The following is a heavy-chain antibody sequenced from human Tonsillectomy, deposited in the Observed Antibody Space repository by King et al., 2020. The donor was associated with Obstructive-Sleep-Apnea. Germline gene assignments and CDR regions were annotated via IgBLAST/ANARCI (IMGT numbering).Heavy chain of an antibody. CDR2: ISYDGSNK. Sequence: VQLVESGGGVVQPGRSLRLSCAASGFTFRSYAMHWVRQAPGKGLEWVAIISYDGSNKYYADSVKGRSTISRDNSKNTLYLQMNSLRAEDTAVYYCARADYGDYAFDYWGQGTLVTVSS. CDR3: ARADYGDYAFDY. V-gene: IGHV3-30-3*01. CDR1: GFTFRSYA. J-gene: IGHJ4*02. D-gene: IGHD4-17*01.